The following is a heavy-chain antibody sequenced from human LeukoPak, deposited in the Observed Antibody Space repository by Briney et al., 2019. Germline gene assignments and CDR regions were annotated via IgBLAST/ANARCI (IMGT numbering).Heavy chain of an antibody. J-gene: IGHJ4*02. V-gene: IGHV1-18*01. Sequence: ASVKVSCKASGYTFTSYGLSWVRQAPGQGLEWMGWISPYSGNTNYAQKFQDRVTMTTDTSTTTAYMELRSLRSDDTAIYYCAKEAAGGTYFHQWNYWGQGTLVTVSS. CDR3: AKEAAGGTYFHQWNY. CDR2: ISPYSGNT. D-gene: IGHD1-26*01. CDR1: GYTFTSYG.